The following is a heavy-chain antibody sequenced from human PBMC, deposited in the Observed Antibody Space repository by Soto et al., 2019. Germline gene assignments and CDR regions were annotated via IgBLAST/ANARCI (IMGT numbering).Heavy chain of an antibody. CDR3: ARRPVKIVPAADDAFDI. CDR2: IYYSGST. Sequence: QLQLQESGPGLVKPSETLSLTCTVSGGSISSSSYYWGWIRQPPGKGLEWIGSIYYSGSTYYNPSLKSRVTISVDTSKNQFSLKLSSVTAADTAVYYCARRPVKIVPAADDAFDIWGQGTMVTVSS. CDR1: GGSISSSSYY. J-gene: IGHJ3*02. V-gene: IGHV4-39*01. D-gene: IGHD2-2*01.